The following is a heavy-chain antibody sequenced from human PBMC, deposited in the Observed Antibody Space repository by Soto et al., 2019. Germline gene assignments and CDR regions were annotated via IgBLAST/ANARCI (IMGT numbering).Heavy chain of an antibody. V-gene: IGHV5-51*01. CDR2: IYTGDSDT. D-gene: IGHD1-26*01. Sequence: GESLKISCNGPGSTVTDYCIGWVRQLPGKGLEWMGMIYTGDSDTRYSPSSQGHVTITVDKSTNTAYLQWNTLRASDTSMYYRARYISSFRYYTYAMEVWGQGATVTVPS. CDR3: ARYISSFRYYTYAMEV. J-gene: IGHJ6*02. CDR1: GSTVTDYC.